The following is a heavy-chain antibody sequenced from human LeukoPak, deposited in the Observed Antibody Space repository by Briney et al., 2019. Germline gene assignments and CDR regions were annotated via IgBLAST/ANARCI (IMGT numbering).Heavy chain of an antibody. CDR2: IRYDGSNK. D-gene: IGHD3-22*01. J-gene: IGHJ4*02. CDR1: GFTFSSYG. Sequence: GGSLRLSCAASGFTFSSYGMHWVRQAPGKGLEWVAFIRYDGSNKYSADSVKGRFTISRDNSKNTLYLQMNSLRPEDTAVYYCARGHISMIVVVPFDYWGQGTLVTVSS. V-gene: IGHV3-30*02. CDR3: ARGHISMIVVVPFDY.